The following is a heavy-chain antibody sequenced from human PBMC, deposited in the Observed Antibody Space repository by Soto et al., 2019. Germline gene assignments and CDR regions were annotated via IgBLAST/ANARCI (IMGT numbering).Heavy chain of an antibody. CDR3: ARDIGRITIFGVVSQ. Sequence: GGSLRLSCAASGFTFSSYSMNWVRQAPGKGLEWVSSISSSSSYIYYADSVKGRFTISRDNAKNSLYLQMNSLRAEDTAVYYCARDIGRITIFGVVSQWGQGTLVTVSS. J-gene: IGHJ4*02. V-gene: IGHV3-21*01. D-gene: IGHD3-3*01. CDR2: ISSSSSYI. CDR1: GFTFSSYS.